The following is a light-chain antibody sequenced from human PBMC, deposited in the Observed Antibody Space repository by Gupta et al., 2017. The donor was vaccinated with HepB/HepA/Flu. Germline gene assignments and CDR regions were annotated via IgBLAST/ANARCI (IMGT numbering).Light chain of an antibody. J-gene: IGKJ4*01. CDR3: QQSYSTPPIT. Sequence: DIQMTQSPSSLSASVGDRVTITCRASQSISSYLNWYQQKPGKAPKLLIYAASSLQSGVPSRFSGSGCGTDFTLTISCLQPKDFATYYCQQSYSTPPITFGGGTKVEIK. V-gene: IGKV1-39*01. CDR2: AAS. CDR1: QSISSY.